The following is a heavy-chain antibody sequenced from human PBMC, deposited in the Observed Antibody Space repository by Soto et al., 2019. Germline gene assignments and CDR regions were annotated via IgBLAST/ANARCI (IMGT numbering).Heavy chain of an antibody. D-gene: IGHD4-4*01. Sequence: GGSLRLSCAASGFSFNFYVMTWVRQAPGKGLEWVSGMSGSGGHIYYADSVKGRFTVSRDNSNSTLYLQMNSPRAEDTAVYYCARAVTQYFDSWGQGSLVTVSS. CDR2: MSGSGGHI. V-gene: IGHV3-23*01. CDR3: ARAVTQYFDS. CDR1: GFSFNFYV. J-gene: IGHJ4*02.